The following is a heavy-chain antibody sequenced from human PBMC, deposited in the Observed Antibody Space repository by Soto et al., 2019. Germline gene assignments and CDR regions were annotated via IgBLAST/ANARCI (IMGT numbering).Heavy chain of an antibody. D-gene: IGHD6-6*01. CDR1: GGSIRSGGYY. Sequence: PSETLSLTCTVSGGSIRSGGYYWSWVRQFPGKGLEWIGYIYYSGSAYYNPSLKSRVTISIDTSKDQFSLDLNSVTAADTALYFCARYTSIAALGFEHWGQGTPVTVCS. J-gene: IGHJ1*01. CDR2: IYYSGSA. CDR3: ARYTSIAALGFEH. V-gene: IGHV4-31*03.